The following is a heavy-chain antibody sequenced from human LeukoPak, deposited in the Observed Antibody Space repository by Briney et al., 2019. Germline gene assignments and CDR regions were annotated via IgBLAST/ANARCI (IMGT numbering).Heavy chain of an antibody. D-gene: IGHD6-13*01. CDR1: GGSISSYY. J-gene: IGHJ4*02. CDR2: IYTSGST. Sequence: SETLSLTCTVSGGSISSYYWSWIRQPAGKGLEWIGRIYTSGSTNYNPSLKSRVTISVDTSKNQFSLKLSSVTAADTAVYYCASESRDEPPFDYWGQGTLVTVSS. CDR3: ASESRDEPPFDY. V-gene: IGHV4-4*07.